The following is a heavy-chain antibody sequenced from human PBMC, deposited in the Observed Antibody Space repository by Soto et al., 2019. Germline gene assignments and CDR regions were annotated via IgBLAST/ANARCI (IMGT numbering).Heavy chain of an antibody. V-gene: IGHV1-18*04. CDR2: ISAYNGNT. J-gene: IGHJ3*02. CDR3: ARGRPRDGYNSGHSHFDI. CDR1: GYTFTSYG. D-gene: IGHD5-12*01. Sequence: GASVKVSCKASGYTFTSYGISWVRQAPGQGLEWMGWISAYNGNTNYAQKLQGRVTMTTDTSTSTAYMELRSLRSDDTAVYYCARGRPRDGYNSGHSHFDIWGQGTMVTVSS.